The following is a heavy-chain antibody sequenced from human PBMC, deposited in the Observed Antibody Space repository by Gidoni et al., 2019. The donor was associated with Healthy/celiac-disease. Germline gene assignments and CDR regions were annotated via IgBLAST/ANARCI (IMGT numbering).Heavy chain of an antibody. J-gene: IGHJ4*02. CDR3: AREKGFAAMKYYFDY. CDR1: GFPFRRYG. CDR2: IWYDGSNK. V-gene: IGHV3-33*01. Sequence: QVQLVESGGGVVPPGRSLRLPCAASGFPFRRYGMHWVRQAPGKGLEWVSVIWYDGSNKYYADSVKGRFTISRDNSKNTLYLQMNSLRAEDTAVYYCAREKGFAAMKYYFDYWGQGTLVTVSS. D-gene: IGHD3-10*01.